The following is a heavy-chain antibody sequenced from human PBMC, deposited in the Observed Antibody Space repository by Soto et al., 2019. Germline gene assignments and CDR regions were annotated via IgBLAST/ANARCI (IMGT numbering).Heavy chain of an antibody. J-gene: IGHJ6*02. V-gene: IGHV1-69*13. D-gene: IGHD6-13*01. CDR1: GCTFSRNA. CDR3: ARSRAAAPPRVGMDV. Sequence: SVKVSCKASGCTFSRNAISWVRQAPGQGLERMGGIIPFFHAQNYAQKFQGRVTITADESTSIVFMEMSSLRFEDTAVYYCARSRAAAPPRVGMDVWGQGTTVTVSS. CDR2: IIPFFHAQ.